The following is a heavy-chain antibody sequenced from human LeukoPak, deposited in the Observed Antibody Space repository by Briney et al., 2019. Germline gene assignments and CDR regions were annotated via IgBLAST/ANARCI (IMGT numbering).Heavy chain of an antibody. D-gene: IGHD2-2*01. J-gene: IGHJ4*02. Sequence: GGSLRLSCSASGFTFSTYAIHWVRQAPGNGLEYVSGISDNGDTTSCADSVKGRFIISRDNAKNTLYLQMNTLRADDTAVYYCARGGPQSTSPADYWGQGTLVSVSS. V-gene: IGHV3-64*04. CDR2: ISDNGDTT. CDR1: GFTFSTYA. CDR3: ARGGPQSTSPADY.